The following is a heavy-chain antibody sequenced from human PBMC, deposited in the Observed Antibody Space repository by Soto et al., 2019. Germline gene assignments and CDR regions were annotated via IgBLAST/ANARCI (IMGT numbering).Heavy chain of an antibody. D-gene: IGHD3-9*01. CDR2: ISSSSSTI. V-gene: IGHV3-48*01. CDR1: GFTFSSYS. J-gene: IGHJ6*02. CDR3: ARVYDRLLVNSYSYGMDV. Sequence: EVQLVESGGGLVQPGGSLRLSCAASGFTFSSYSMNWVRQAPGKGLEWVSYISSSSSTIYYADSVKGRFTISRDNAKNSLYLQMNSLRAEDTAVYYCARVYDRLLVNSYSYGMDVWRQGTTVTVSS.